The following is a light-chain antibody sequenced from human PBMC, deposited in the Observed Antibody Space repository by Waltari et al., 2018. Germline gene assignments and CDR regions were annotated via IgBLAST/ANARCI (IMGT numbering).Light chain of an antibody. J-gene: IGLJ3*02. V-gene: IGLV7-43*01. CDR3: LLYYGGAWV. Sequence: QTVVTQEPSLTVSPGGTVPLTCASSTGAVTSGYYPNWFQQQPGQAPRELIYSTSHKHSWTPARFSGSLLGGKAALTLSGVQPEDEAEYYCLLYYGGAWVFGGGTKLTVL. CDR2: STS. CDR1: TGAVTSGYY.